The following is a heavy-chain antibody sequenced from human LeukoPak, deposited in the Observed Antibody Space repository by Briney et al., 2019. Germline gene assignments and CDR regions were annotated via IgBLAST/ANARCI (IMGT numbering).Heavy chain of an antibody. CDR3: ASSTSTYYYYYYGMDV. CDR1: GGSISSYY. CDR2: IYTSGST. V-gene: IGHV4-4*07. D-gene: IGHD2-2*01. Sequence: SETLSLTCTVSGGSISSYYWSWIRQPAGKGLEWIGRIYTSGSTNYNPSLKSRVTISVDTSKNQFSLKLSSVTAADTAVYYCASSTSTYYYYYYGMDVWGQGTTVTVSS. J-gene: IGHJ6*02.